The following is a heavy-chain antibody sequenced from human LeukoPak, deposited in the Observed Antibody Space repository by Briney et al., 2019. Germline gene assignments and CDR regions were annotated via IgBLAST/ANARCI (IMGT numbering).Heavy chain of an antibody. V-gene: IGHV4-59*01. Sequence: SETLSLTCTVSGGSISSYYWSWIRQPPGKGLEWIGYIYYSGSTNYNPSLKSRVTISVDTSKNQFSLKLSSVTAADTAVYYCARVWYCSSTSCYGDDYYYYMGVWGKGTTVTVSS. CDR3: ARVWYCSSTSCYGDDYYYYMGV. D-gene: IGHD2-2*01. CDR1: GGSISSYY. CDR2: IYYSGST. J-gene: IGHJ6*03.